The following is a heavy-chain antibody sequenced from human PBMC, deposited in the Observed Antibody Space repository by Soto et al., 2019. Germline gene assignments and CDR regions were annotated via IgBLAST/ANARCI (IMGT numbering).Heavy chain of an antibody. CDR3: ASWSSTYGGGS. J-gene: IGHJ5*02. CDR1: GFTFSRYS. V-gene: IGHV3-48*01. D-gene: IGHD6-13*01. Sequence: GGSLRLSCVASGFTFSRYSMNWVRQAPGKGLEWVSYISSSSSTIYYADSVKGRFTISRDNAKNSLYLQMDSLRAEDTAAYYCASWSSTYGGGSWGQGTLVTVSS. CDR2: ISSSSSTI.